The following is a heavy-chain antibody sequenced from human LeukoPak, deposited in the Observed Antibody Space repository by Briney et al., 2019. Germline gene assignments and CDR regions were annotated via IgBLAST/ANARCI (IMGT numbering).Heavy chain of an antibody. D-gene: IGHD3-3*01. J-gene: IGHJ4*02. CDR2: ISGSGGST. CDR1: GFTFSSYA. Sequence: GGSLRLSCAASGFTFSSYAMSWVRQAPGKGLEWVSAISGSGGSTYYADSVKGRFTISRDKSKNTLYLQMNSLRAEDTAVYYCAKDLFLEWFIDYWGQGTLVTVSS. V-gene: IGHV3-23*01. CDR3: AKDLFLEWFIDY.